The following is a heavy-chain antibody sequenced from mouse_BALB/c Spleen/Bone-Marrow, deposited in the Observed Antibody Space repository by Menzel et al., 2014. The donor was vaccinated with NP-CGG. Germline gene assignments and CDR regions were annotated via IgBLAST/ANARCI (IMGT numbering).Heavy chain of an antibody. D-gene: IGHD2-14*01. J-gene: IGHJ4*01. CDR1: GDSITSGY. Sequence: EVKLMESGPSLVKPSQTLSLTCSVTGDSITSGYWNWIRKFPGNKLEYMGYISYSGRTYYNPSLKSRISITRDTSKNXYYLQLNSVTTEDTATYYCARAGYRYDVGYAMDYWSQGTSVTVSS. V-gene: IGHV3-8*02. CDR2: ISYSGRT. CDR3: ARAGYRYDVGYAMDY.